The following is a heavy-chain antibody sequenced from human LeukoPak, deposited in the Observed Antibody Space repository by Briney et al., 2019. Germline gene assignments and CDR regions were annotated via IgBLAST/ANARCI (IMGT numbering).Heavy chain of an antibody. CDR2: GKRDGSEK. D-gene: IGHD2-15*01. V-gene: IGHV3-7*01. CDR1: GFTFSSYW. Sequence: GGSLRLSCAASGFTFSSYWMSLVRQAPGKGPEWVANGKRDGSEKYYVDSVRGRFTISRDNAKNSLYLQMNSPRAEDTAVYYCASAHLERYCSGGSCYSSSGAVDFWGQGTMVTVSS. CDR3: ASAHLERYCSGGSCYSSSGAVDF. J-gene: IGHJ3*01.